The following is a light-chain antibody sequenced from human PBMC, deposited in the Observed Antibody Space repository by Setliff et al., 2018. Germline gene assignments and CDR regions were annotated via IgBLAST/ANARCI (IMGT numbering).Light chain of an antibody. CDR1: SSDIGGYDY. CDR3: CSYGGDFTWV. J-gene: IGLJ2*01. CDR2: DVT. Sequence: QSVLTQPASVSGSPGQSITISCTGTSSDIGGYDYVSWYQQHPVKAPKLIIYDVTKRPSGVSDRFSGSKSGDTASLTVSGLQADDEADYYCCSYGGDFTWVFGGGTKVTVL. V-gene: IGLV2-14*03.